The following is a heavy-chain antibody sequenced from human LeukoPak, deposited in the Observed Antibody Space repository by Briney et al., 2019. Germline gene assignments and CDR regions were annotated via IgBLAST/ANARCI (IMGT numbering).Heavy chain of an antibody. CDR3: TNSDDYGDY. V-gene: IGHV3-23*01. Sequence: GGSLRLSCIVSGFTVDRHAMSWVRQAPGKGLEWVSSISVSGNRTYYSDSVKGRFTISRDTSKSTLYLQMTSLRAEDTAVYYCTNSDDYGDYWGQGTLVTVSS. CDR2: ISVSGNRT. CDR1: GFTVDRHA. J-gene: IGHJ4*02.